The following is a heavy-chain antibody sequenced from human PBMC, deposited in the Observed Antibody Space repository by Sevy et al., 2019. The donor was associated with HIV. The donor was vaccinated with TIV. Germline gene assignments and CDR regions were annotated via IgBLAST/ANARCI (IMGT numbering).Heavy chain of an antibody. J-gene: IGHJ5*02. CDR1: GFTFSIYT. D-gene: IGHD2-21*01. V-gene: IGHV3-21*01. CDR3: AKEDSNGVCYSS. CDR2: ISPTSSYI. Sequence: GGSLRLSCAASGFTFSIYTLNWVRQAPGKGLEWVSSISPTSSYIYYADSVKGRFSISRDNAKNSLFLQMNSLRADDTATYYCAKEDSNGVCYSSWGQGTLVTVSS.